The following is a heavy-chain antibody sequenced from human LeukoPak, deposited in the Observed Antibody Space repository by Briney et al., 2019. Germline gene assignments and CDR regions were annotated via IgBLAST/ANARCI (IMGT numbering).Heavy chain of an antibody. D-gene: IGHD6-13*01. Sequence: QPGGSLRLSCAASGFTFSSYGMHWVRQAPGKGLEWVAYIRYDGDVNNCADSVKARFTISRDNSKTTLYLQMNSLRAEDTAVYYCAKVTPGSPAAASFDYWGQGTLVTVSS. J-gene: IGHJ4*02. CDR1: GFTFSSYG. V-gene: IGHV3-30*02. CDR2: IRYDGDVN. CDR3: AKVTPGSPAAASFDY.